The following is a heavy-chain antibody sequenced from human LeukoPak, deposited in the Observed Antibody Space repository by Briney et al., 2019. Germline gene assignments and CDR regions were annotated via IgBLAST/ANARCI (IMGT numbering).Heavy chain of an antibody. CDR2: IIPIFGTA. V-gene: IGHV1-69*05. D-gene: IGHD6-19*01. J-gene: IGHJ3*02. CDR1: GGAFSSYA. CDR3: ARVRNSSGLGAFDI. Sequence: SVKVSCKASGGAFSSYAISWVRQAPGQGLEWMGRIIPIFGTANYAQKFQGRVTITTDESTSTAYMELSSLRSEDTAVYYCARVRNSSGLGAFDIWGQGTMVTVSS.